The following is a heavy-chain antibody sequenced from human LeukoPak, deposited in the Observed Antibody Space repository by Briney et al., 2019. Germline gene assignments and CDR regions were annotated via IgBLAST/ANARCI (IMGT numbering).Heavy chain of an antibody. CDR2: ISGSGGST. CDR3: ATHYYDSSGYYYVGYYFDY. V-gene: IGHV3-23*01. CDR1: GFTFSSYA. Sequence: QAGGSLRLSCAASGFTFSSYAMSWVRQAPGKGLEWVSAISGSGGSTYYADSVKGRFTISRDNSKNTLYLQMNSLRAEDTAVYYCATHYYDSSGYYYVGYYFDYWGQGTLVTVSS. D-gene: IGHD3-22*01. J-gene: IGHJ4*02.